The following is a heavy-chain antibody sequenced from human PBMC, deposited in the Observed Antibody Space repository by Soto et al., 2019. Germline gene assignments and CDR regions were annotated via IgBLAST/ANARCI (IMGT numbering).Heavy chain of an antibody. J-gene: IGHJ6*03. CDR3: AKTTNDYGDYGYYYYYMDV. D-gene: IGHD4-17*01. V-gene: IGHV4-59*01. CDR2: IYYSGGT. Sequence: QVQLQESGPGLVKPSETLSLTCTVSGGSISSYYWSWIRQPPGKGLEWIGYIYYSGGTNYNPSLKSRVTISVDTSKNQFSLQLSSVTAADTAVYYCAKTTNDYGDYGYYYYYMDVWGKGTTVTVSS. CDR1: GGSISSYY.